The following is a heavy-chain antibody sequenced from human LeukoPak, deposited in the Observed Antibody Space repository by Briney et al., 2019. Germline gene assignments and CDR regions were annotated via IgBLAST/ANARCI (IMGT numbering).Heavy chain of an antibody. J-gene: IGHJ5*02. CDR3: ARAGGRVLTGYYTRWFDP. D-gene: IGHD3-9*01. V-gene: IGHV4-4*07. CDR2: IYPSGNT. CDR1: RGSTSTYY. Sequence: SETLSLTCTVSRGSTSTYYWSWIRQPAGKGLEWIGRIYPSGNTNFNPSLMSRVTMSIDTSKNQFSLKLSSVTAADTAVYYCARAGGRVLTGYYTRWFDPWGQGTLVTVSS.